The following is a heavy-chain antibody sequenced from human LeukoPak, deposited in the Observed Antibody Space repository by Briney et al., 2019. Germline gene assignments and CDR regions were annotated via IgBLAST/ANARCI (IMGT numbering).Heavy chain of an antibody. V-gene: IGHV1-2*02. Sequence: ASVKVSCKASGYTFTGYYMHWVRQAPGQGLEWMGWINPNSGGTNYAQKFQGRVTMTRNTSISTAYMELSSLRSEDTAVYYCARGLGGWDYYYYYMDVWGKGTTVTISS. CDR3: ARGLGGWDYYYYYMDV. D-gene: IGHD6-19*01. CDR1: GYTFTGYY. J-gene: IGHJ6*03. CDR2: INPNSGGT.